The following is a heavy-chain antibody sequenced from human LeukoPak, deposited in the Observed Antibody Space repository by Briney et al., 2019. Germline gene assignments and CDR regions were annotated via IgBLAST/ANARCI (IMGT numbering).Heavy chain of an antibody. Sequence: PGRSLRLSCAASGFTFSNSGMHWARQAPGKGLEWVSFILYDGSNQYYADSVKGRFTISRDNSKNMLYLQMSSLRADDTAVYYCVKTLKYYGSGRGLFDSWGQGILVTVSS. CDR1: GFTFSNSG. CDR3: VKTLKYYGSGRGLFDS. D-gene: IGHD3-10*01. CDR2: ILYDGSNQ. V-gene: IGHV3-30*18. J-gene: IGHJ4*02.